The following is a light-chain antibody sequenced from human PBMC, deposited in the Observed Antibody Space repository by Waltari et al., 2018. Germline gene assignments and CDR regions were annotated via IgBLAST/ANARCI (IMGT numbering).Light chain of an antibody. CDR1: RTVLYDPNNKNY. Sequence: DIVMTQSPDSLAVSLGERANINCNSRRTVLYDPNNKNYLAWYQQKPGQPPNLLIYWASTRKSGVPDRFSGSGSGTDFTLTISTLQAEDVAVYYCHQYYNTPYSYGQGTKLEIK. V-gene: IGKV4-1*01. J-gene: IGKJ2*03. CDR2: WAS. CDR3: HQYYNTPYS.